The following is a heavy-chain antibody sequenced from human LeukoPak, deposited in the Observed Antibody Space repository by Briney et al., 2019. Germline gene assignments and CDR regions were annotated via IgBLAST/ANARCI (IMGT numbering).Heavy chain of an antibody. CDR2: INPYSGDT. J-gene: IGHJ4*02. V-gene: IGHV1-2*06. CDR3: ARDQGSLTRSWYTGY. Sequence: ASVKVSCKASGYTFTGYHIHWVRQAPGQGLEWMGRINPYSGDTNFAQKFQGRVTMTRYTSITTTYMDLSSLTPDDTAVYFCARDQGSLTRSWYTGYWGQGTLVTVSS. CDR1: GYTFTGYH. D-gene: IGHD6-13*01.